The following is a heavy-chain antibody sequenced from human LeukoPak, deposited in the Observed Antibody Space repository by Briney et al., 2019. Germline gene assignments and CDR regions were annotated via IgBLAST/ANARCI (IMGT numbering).Heavy chain of an antibody. V-gene: IGHV4-59*11. CDR3: APGWPDGSGYYRDAFDI. Sequence: SETLSLTCTVSGGSMTSHYWSWIRQSPGKGREWIGYMYNSESRNDNPSLKSRVTISLDTSKNQFYLILSSVTAADTSVYYCAPGWPDGSGYYRDAFDIWGQGTMVTVSS. D-gene: IGHD3-22*01. CDR2: MYNSESR. J-gene: IGHJ3*02. CDR1: GGSMTSHY.